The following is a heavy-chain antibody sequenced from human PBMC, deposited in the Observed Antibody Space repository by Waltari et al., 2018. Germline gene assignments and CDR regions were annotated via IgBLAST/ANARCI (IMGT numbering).Heavy chain of an antibody. V-gene: IGHV1-2*06. D-gene: IGHD3-22*01. J-gene: IGHJ3*02. CDR2: INPNSGGT. CDR1: TFTGYY. Sequence: TFTGYYMHWVRQAPGQGLEWMGRINPNSGGTNYAQKFQGRVTMTRDTSISTAYMELSRLRSDDTAVYYCARVRSANYDSRNDAFDIWGQGTMVTVSS. CDR3: ARVRSANYDSRNDAFDI.